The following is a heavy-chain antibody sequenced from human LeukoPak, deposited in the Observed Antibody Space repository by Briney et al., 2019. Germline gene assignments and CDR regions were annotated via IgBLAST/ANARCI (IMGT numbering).Heavy chain of an antibody. CDR1: GFTFDDYA. Sequence: GGSLRLSCAASGFTFDDYAMHWVRQAPGKGLECVSGIIWNSGSIGYADSVKGRFTISRDNAKNSLYLQMNSLRAEDTALYYCAKDSSAGTGYYYGMDVWGQGTTVTVSS. V-gene: IGHV3-9*01. D-gene: IGHD6-19*01. CDR3: AKDSSAGTGYYYGMDV. J-gene: IGHJ6*02. CDR2: IIWNSGSI.